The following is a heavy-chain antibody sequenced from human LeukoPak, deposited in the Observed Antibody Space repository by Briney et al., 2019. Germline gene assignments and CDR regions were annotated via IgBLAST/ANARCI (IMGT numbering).Heavy chain of an antibody. J-gene: IGHJ4*02. CDR3: ARGYYDILTGYYDYYFDY. V-gene: IGHV4-34*01. D-gene: IGHD3-9*01. CDR1: GGSFSGYY. CDR2: INHSGST. Sequence: SETLSLTCAVYGGSFSGYYWSWIRQPPGKGLGWIGEINHSGSTNYNPSLKSRVTISVDTSKNQFSLKLSSVTAADTAVYYCARGYYDILTGYYDYYFDYWGQGTLVTVSS.